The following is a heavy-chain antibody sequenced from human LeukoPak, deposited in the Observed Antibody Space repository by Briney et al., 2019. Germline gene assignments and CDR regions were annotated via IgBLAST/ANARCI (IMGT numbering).Heavy chain of an antibody. V-gene: IGHV3-23*01. CDR2: ISGSGGST. D-gene: IGHD1-26*01. J-gene: IGHJ4*02. Sequence: GGSLRLSCAASGFTFSSYAMSWVRQAPGKGLEWVSAISGSGGSTYYADSVKGRFTISRDNAKNSLYLQMNSLRAEDTAVYYCARDLGWDLPDYWGQGTLVTVSS. CDR1: GFTFSSYA. CDR3: ARDLGWDLPDY.